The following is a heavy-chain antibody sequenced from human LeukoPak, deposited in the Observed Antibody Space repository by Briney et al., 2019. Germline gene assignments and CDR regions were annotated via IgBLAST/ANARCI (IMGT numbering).Heavy chain of an antibody. CDR1: GFTFSSYW. V-gene: IGHV3-74*01. J-gene: IGHJ4*02. Sequence: GGSLRLSCAASGFTFSSYWMHWVRQAPGKGLVWVSRINSDGSSTSYADSVKGRFTISRDNAKNTLYLQMNSLRAEDTAVYYCARGGCSGGSCYDDFDYWGQGTLVTVSS. CDR2: INSDGSST. CDR3: ARGGCSGGSCYDDFDY. D-gene: IGHD2-15*01.